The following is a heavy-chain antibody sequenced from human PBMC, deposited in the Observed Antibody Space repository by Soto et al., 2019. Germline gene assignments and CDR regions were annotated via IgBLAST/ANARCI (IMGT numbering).Heavy chain of an antibody. CDR3: AREYGGWPDDVFDI. J-gene: IGHJ3*02. D-gene: IGHD5-12*01. CDR1: GFSVFNYA. Sequence: ESGGGLVQPGGSLRVSCAASGFSVFNYAVSWVRQAPGKGLEWVAVISGGGVGSYYADSVKGRFTISRDTSENTVFLQMNSLRAEDTARYYCAREYGGWPDDVFDIWGQGTMVTVSS. CDR2: ISGGGVGS. V-gene: IGHV3-23*01.